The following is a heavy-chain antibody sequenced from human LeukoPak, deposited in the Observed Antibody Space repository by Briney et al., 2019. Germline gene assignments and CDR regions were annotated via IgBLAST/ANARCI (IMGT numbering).Heavy chain of an antibody. J-gene: IGHJ4*02. CDR3: ARNFASDSSLIDH. Sequence: ASVKVSCKASGGTFNGYAFNWVRQAPGQGLEWMGWIDTNTGNPTYVQRFTGRFVFSVDASVNTAYLQISSLKAEDTAVYYCARNFASDSSLIDHWGQGTLVTVSS. D-gene: IGHD2-21*01. CDR1: GGTFNGYA. CDR2: IDTNTGNP. V-gene: IGHV7-4-1*02.